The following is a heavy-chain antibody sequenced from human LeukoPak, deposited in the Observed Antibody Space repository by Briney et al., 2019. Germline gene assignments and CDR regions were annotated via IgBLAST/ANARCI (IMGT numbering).Heavy chain of an antibody. CDR3: ANTYALENYYKGGFDP. J-gene: IGHJ5*02. CDR1: GYTFTGYY. CDR2: INPNSGGT. Sequence: GASVKVSCKASGYTFTGYYMHWVRQAPGQGLEWMGWINPNSGGTNYAQNFQGRVTMTRDTSIRTVYMELSRLRSDDTAVYYCANTYALENYYKGGFDPWGQGTLVTVSS. V-gene: IGHV1-2*02. D-gene: IGHD3-10*01.